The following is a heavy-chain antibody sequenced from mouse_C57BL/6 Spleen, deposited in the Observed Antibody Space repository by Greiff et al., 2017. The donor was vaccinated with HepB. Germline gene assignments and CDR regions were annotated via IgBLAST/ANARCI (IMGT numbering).Heavy chain of an antibody. D-gene: IGHD2-13*01. Sequence: QVQLQQSGAELVKPGASVKLSCKASGYTFTEYTIHWVKQRPGQGLEWIGWFYPGSGSIKYNEKFKDKATLTADKSSSTVYMELSRLTSEDTAVYFCARHGSFIYYGDYGYAMDYWGQGTSVTVSS. J-gene: IGHJ4*01. CDR3: ARHGSFIYYGDYGYAMDY. CDR2: FYPGSGSI. CDR1: GYTFTEYT. V-gene: IGHV1-62-2*01.